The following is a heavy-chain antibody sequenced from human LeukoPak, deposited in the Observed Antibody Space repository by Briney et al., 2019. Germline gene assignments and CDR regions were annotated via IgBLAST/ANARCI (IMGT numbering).Heavy chain of an antibody. D-gene: IGHD3-16*01. Sequence: SETLSLTCAVYGGSFSGYYWSWIRQPPGKGLEWIGEINHSGSTNYNPSLKSRVTISVDTSKNQFSLKLSPVTAADTAVYYCARGQGANWFDPWGQGTLVTVSS. CDR3: ARGQGANWFDP. V-gene: IGHV4-34*01. CDR2: INHSGST. CDR1: GGSFSGYY. J-gene: IGHJ5*02.